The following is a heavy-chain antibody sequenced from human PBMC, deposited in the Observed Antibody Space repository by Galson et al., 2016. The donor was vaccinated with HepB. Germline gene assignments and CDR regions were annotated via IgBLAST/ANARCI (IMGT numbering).Heavy chain of an antibody. CDR3: ARRGPYGSAYFHI. CDR2: ISEDGSQR. D-gene: IGHD3-10*01. V-gene: IGHV3-7*01. J-gene: IGHJ3*02. CDR1: GFTFRSYW. Sequence: SLRLSCAASGFTFRSYWMSWIRQTPGMGMEWVANISEDGSQRHYLDPVKGRFTISRDNSRNSLYLQMTRLRVEDTAVYFCARRGPYGSAYFHIRGRGTMVTVSS.